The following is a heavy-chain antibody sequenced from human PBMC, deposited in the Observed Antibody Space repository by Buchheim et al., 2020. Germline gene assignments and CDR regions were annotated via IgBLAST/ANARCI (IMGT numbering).Heavy chain of an antibody. J-gene: IGHJ6*02. D-gene: IGHD3-22*01. CDR1: GGTFSSYT. V-gene: IGHV1-69*02. CDR3: ASTPESSGSHYYYYGMDV. CDR2: IIPILGIA. Sequence: QVQLVQSGAEVKKPGSSVKVSCKASGGTFSSYTISWVRQAPGQGLDWMGRIIPILGIANYAQKFQGRVTITADKSTRTAYMELSSLRSEDTAVYYCASTPESSGSHYYYYGMDVWGQGTT.